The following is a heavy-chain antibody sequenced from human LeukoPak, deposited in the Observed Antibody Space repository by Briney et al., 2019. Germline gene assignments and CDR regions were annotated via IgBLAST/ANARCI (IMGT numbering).Heavy chain of an antibody. CDR2: VNHSGST. V-gene: IGHV4-34*01. J-gene: IGHJ4*02. Sequence: SETLSLTCAVYGGSFSGYYWSWIRQPPGKGLEWIGEVNHSGSTNYNPSLKSRVTISVDTSKNQFSLKLSSVTAADTAVYYCARLQAAAVSHWGQGTLVTVSP. CDR1: GGSFSGYY. CDR3: ARLQAAAVSH. D-gene: IGHD6-13*01.